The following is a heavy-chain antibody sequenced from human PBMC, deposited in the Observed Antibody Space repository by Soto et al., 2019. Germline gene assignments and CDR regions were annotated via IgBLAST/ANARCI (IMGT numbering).Heavy chain of an antibody. V-gene: IGHV1-18*01. D-gene: IGHD6-13*01. CDR3: ARGILAAAGTVRGGDYYYYMDV. J-gene: IGHJ6*03. CDR1: GYTFTSYG. CDR2: ISAYNGNT. Sequence: ASVKVSCKASGYTFTSYGISWVRQAPGQGLEWMGWISAYNGNTNYAQKLQGRVTMTTDTSTSTAYMELRSLRSDDTAVYYCARGILAAAGTVRGGDYYYYMDVWGKGTTVTVSS.